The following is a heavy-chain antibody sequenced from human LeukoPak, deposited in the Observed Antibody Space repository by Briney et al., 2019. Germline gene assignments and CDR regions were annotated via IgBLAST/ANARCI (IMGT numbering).Heavy chain of an antibody. V-gene: IGHV1-2*02. Sequence: ASVKVSFKTSGYTFTNYYLHWVRQAPGHGLEWMGWMSPNGGVTKYTQNFQARVTMTRDISIGTAYMELTGLTSDDTAVYYCASLKDGYNSHHGGQGTLVTVSS. CDR2: MSPNGGVT. J-gene: IGHJ4*02. CDR3: ASLKDGYNSHH. CDR1: GYTFTNYY. D-gene: IGHD5-24*01.